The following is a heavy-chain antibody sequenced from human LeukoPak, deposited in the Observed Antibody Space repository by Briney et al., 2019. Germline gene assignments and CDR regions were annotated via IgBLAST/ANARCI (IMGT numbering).Heavy chain of an antibody. CDR3: ARGLGYDFWSGYYTGPFDY. Sequence: SSETLSLTCTVSGGSISSYYWSWIRQPPGKGLEWIGYIYYSGSTNYNPSLKSRVTISVDTSTNQFSLKLSSVTAADTAVYYCARGLGYDFWSGYYTGPFDYWGQGSLVTVSS. V-gene: IGHV4-59*01. CDR1: GGSISSYY. CDR2: IYYSGST. D-gene: IGHD3-3*01. J-gene: IGHJ4*02.